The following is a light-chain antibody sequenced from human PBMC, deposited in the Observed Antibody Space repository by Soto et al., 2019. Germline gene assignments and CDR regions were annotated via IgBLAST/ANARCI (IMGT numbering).Light chain of an antibody. V-gene: IGKV1-5*03. CDR3: QQYNSDSPSWT. CDR1: QSINSW. J-gene: IGKJ1*01. CDR2: KAS. Sequence: DIQMTQSPSTLSASVGDRVTITCRASQSINSWLAWYQQKAGKAPKLLIYKASSLQSGVPLRFSGSGSGTEFTLTISGLQPDDFATYYCQQYNSDSPSWTFGQGTKVDIK.